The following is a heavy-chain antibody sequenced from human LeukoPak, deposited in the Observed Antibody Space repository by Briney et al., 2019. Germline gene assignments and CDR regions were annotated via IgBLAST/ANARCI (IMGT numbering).Heavy chain of an antibody. Sequence: PGGSLRLSCAASGFIFSSYNMNWVRQAPGKGLEWVSYINSASTTIFYADSVRGRFTISRDNTKNSLYLQMNSLRAEDTAVYYCARGRYSGSYLIDYWGQGTLVTVSS. D-gene: IGHD1-26*01. CDR3: ARGRYSGSYLIDY. CDR1: GFIFSSYN. CDR2: INSASTTI. J-gene: IGHJ4*02. V-gene: IGHV3-48*01.